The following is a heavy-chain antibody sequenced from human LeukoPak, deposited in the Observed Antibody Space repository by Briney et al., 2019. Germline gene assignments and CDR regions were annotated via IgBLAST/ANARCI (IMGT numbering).Heavy chain of an antibody. J-gene: IGHJ6*03. D-gene: IGHD5-18*01. CDR1: GFTFDDYA. V-gene: IGHV3-20*04. CDR3: ARGSVQLWLRDTYYYMDV. Sequence: GGSLRLSCAASGFTFDDYAMNWVRQVPGRGLEWVSGINWNGRITEYADSVKDRFTISRQNTKNSLHLYMNNLGGEDTALYFCARGSVQLWLRDTYYYMDVWGKGTTVTVSS. CDR2: INWNGRIT.